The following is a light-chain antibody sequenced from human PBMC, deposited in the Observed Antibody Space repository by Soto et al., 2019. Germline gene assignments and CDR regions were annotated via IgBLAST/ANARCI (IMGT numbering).Light chain of an antibody. J-gene: IGKJ1*01. Sequence: EIVMTQSPVTLSVSPLEIATLSFRASQSISSTHLVWYQQKPGQAPSLLIFGASSRATGIPDRFSGSGSGTDFTLKISRVEAEDVGVYYCMQRTHWPTFGQGTKVDI. CDR2: GAS. CDR1: QSISSTH. CDR3: MQRTHWPT. V-gene: IGKV3D-20*02.